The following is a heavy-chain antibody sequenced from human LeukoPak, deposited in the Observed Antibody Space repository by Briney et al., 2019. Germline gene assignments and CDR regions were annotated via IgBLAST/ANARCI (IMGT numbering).Heavy chain of an antibody. J-gene: IGHJ4*02. CDR2: IYRGGST. CDR3: ARLSANSSAYFFDY. Sequence: GGSLRLSCAASGFTVGSNYMSWVRQDPGKGLEWVSIIYRGGSTNYADSVKGRFTISRDTSKNTLYLQMNSLRAEDTAVYYCARLSANSSAYFFDYWGQGTLVTVSS. V-gene: IGHV3-66*04. D-gene: IGHD3-22*01. CDR1: GFTVGSNY.